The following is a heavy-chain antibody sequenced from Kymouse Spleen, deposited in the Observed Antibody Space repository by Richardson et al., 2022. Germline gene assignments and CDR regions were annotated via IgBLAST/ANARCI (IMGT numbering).Heavy chain of an antibody. J-gene: IGHJ6*02. CDR2: IYYSGST. D-gene: IGHD3-9*01. CDR3: ARDLDILTGYYNVGYYYYGMDV. V-gene: IGHV4-31*03. CDR1: GGSISSGGYY. Sequence: QVQLQESGPGLVKPSQTLSLTCTVSGGSISSGGYYWSWIRQHPGKGLEWIGYIYYSGSTYYNPSLKSRVTISVDTSKNQFSLKLSSVTAADTAVYYCARDLDILTGYYNVGYYYYGMDVWGQGTTVTVSS.